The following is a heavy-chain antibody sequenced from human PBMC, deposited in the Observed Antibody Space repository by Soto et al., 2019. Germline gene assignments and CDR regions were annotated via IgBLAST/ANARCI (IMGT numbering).Heavy chain of an antibody. J-gene: IGHJ6*02. CDR3: ARDLGRLGDYYGMDV. CDR1: VFTFISYW. Sequence: GWSLRLSCAASVFTFISYWMSWVRQAPGKGLEWVANIKQDGSEKYYVDSVKGRFTISRDNAKNSLYLQMNSLRAEDTAVYYCARDLGRLGDYYGMDVWGQGTTVTVSS. V-gene: IGHV3-7*03. CDR2: IKQDGSEK. D-gene: IGHD3-16*01.